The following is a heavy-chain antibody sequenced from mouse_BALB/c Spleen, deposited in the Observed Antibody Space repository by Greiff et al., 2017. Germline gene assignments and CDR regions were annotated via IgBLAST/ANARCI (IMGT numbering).Heavy chain of an antibody. Sequence: EVQGVESGGGLVKPGGSLKLSCAASGFAFSSYDMSWVRQTPEKRLEWVAYISSGGGSTYYPDTVKGRFTISRDNAKNTLYLQMSSLKSEDTAMYYCARQGTYYAMDYWGQGTSVTVSS. V-gene: IGHV5-12-1*01. D-gene: IGHD3-3*01. CDR2: ISSGGGST. CDR3: ARQGTYYAMDY. CDR1: GFAFSSYD. J-gene: IGHJ4*01.